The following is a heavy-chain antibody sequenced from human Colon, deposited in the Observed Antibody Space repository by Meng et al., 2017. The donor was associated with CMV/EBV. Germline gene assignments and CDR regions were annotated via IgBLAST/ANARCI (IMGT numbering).Heavy chain of an antibody. CDR2: ISHTSDI. Sequence: GESLKISCAASGFTFSTYSMNWVRQAPGKGLEWVSSISHTSDIYYADSLKGRFTVSRDNAKNSVFLQMDSLTDEDTAVYYCARGWPPDYWDQGTLVTVSS. V-gene: IGHV3-21*06. J-gene: IGHJ4*02. CDR3: ARGWPPDY. D-gene: IGHD6-13*01. CDR1: GFTFSTYS.